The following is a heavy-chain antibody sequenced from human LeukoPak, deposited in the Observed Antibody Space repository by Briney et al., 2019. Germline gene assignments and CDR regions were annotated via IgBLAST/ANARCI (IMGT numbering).Heavy chain of an antibody. J-gene: IGHJ4*02. CDR3: TAWTDLYDH. D-gene: IGHD3/OR15-3a*01. Sequence: GGSLRLSCTASGFTFGDYAMSWVRQAPGKGLEWVGRIRSKSDGVTPDYAAPVKGRFIISREDSRDTLYLQMNSLRVEDTAVYYCTAWTDLYDHWGQGTLVAVSS. CDR2: IRSKSDGVTP. CDR1: GFTFGDYA. V-gene: IGHV3-15*01.